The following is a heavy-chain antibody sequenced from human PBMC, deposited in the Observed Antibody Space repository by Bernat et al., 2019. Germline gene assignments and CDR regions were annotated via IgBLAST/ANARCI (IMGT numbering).Heavy chain of an antibody. D-gene: IGHD1-1*01. J-gene: IGHJ4*02. V-gene: IGHV3-33*01. CDR2: IWYDGSNK. Sequence: QVQLVESGGGVVQPGRSLRLSCAASGFTFSSYGMHWVRQAPGQGPEWVAVIWYDGSNKYYADSVKGRFTISRDNSKNTLYLQMNSLRAEDTAVYYCARDPSAVQLEQPPPLDYWGQGTLVTVSS. CDR3: ARDPSAVQLEQPPPLDY. CDR1: GFTFSSYG.